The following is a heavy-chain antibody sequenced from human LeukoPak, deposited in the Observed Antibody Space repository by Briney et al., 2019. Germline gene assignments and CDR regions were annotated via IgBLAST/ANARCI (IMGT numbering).Heavy chain of an antibody. D-gene: IGHD3-10*01. CDR3: ARVGYYASGPFSYFDY. CDR1: GFTFSSYA. Sequence: GGSLRLSCAASGFTFSSYAMHWVRQAPGKGLEWVAVISYDGSNEYYADSVKGRFTISRDNSKNTLYLQMNSLSVEDTAVYYCARVGYYASGPFSYFDYWGQGTLVTVSS. CDR2: ISYDGSNE. V-gene: IGHV3-30-3*01. J-gene: IGHJ4*02.